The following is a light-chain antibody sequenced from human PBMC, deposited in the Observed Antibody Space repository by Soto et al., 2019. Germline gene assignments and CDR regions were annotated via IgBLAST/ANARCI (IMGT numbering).Light chain of an antibody. CDR2: GAF. CDR1: HDISGY. CDR3: QQAKTYPRT. V-gene: IGKV1-12*01. J-gene: IGKJ3*01. Sequence: DIQMTQSPSSVSATVRDRVTITCRTSHDISGYLLWFQQKPGKALKLLISGAFVLQSGVPLRFSGSGSGSVSTLTISCLQLGDFATYYCQQAKTYPRTFGPG.